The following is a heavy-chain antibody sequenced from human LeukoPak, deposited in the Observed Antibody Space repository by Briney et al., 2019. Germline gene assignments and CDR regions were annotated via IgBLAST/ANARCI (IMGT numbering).Heavy chain of an antibody. J-gene: IGHJ4*02. CDR1: GGSISSYS. V-gene: IGHV4-59*01. D-gene: IGHD3-3*01. CDR3: ARERLGGVADY. Sequence: SETLSLTCTVSGGSISSYSWSWIRQPPGKGLEWIGYIYSSGRTNHNPSLKSRVTISVSTSRTQFSLKLSSVTAADTAVYYCARERLGGVADYWGQGTLVTVSS. CDR2: IYSSGRT.